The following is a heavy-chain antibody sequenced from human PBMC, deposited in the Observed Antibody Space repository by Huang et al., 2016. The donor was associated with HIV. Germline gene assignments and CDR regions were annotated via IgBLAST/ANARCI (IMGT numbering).Heavy chain of an antibody. CDR2: IFPDDSDT. V-gene: IGHV5-51*01. CDR3: ARRFSSSSGYFDY. D-gene: IGHD6-6*01. CDR1: GSSLGSHW. Sequence: VQLVQSGAEVKKPGESLKIACKGSGSSLGSHWSAWVRQMPGTGMERMVIIFPDDSDTTYSPSFEGQVTISADNSIGTAYLQLSSLKASDTAMYYCARRFSSSSGYFDYWGQGSLVTVSS. J-gene: IGHJ4*02.